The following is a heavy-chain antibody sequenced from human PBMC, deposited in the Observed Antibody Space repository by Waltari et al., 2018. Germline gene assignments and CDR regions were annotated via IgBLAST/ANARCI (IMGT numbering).Heavy chain of an antibody. CDR3: AKSGAYCSSTSCYDY. Sequence: EVQLVESGGGLVQPGRSLRLSCSASGFTFDDYAMHSVRQAPGKGLEWVSGISWNSGSIGYADSVKGRFTISRDNAKNSLYLQMNSLRAEDTALYYCAKSGAYCSSTSCYDYWGQGTLVTVSS. CDR2: ISWNSGSI. D-gene: IGHD2-2*01. CDR1: GFTFDDYA. J-gene: IGHJ4*02. V-gene: IGHV3-9*01.